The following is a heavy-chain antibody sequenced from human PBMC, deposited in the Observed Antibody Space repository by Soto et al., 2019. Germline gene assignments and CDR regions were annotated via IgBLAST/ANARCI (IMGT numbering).Heavy chain of an antibody. CDR2: IYYSGST. J-gene: IGHJ4*02. CDR1: GGSISSYY. D-gene: IGHD4-17*01. V-gene: IGHV4-59*01. CDR3: ARDHDYGDPGYFDY. Sequence: ETLSLTCTVSGGSISSYYWSWIRQPPGKGLEWIGYIYYSGSTNYNPSLKSRVTISVDTSKNQFSLKLSSVTAADTAVYYCARDHDYGDPGYFDYWGQGTLVTVSS.